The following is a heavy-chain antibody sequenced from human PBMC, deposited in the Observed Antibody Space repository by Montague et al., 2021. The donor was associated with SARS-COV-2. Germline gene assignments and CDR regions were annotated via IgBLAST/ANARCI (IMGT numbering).Heavy chain of an antibody. V-gene: IGHV3-66*02. Sequence: SLRLSCAAAGLTVSENYMSWVRQAPGKRLEWVSLLFRGGKPYYADSVKGRFTISIDGSNNILFLQMNSVRLEDTAVYFCAREEGGVGGVLGPLLYHGMDVWGQGTTVTVSS. D-gene: IGHD3-16*01. CDR1: GLTVSENY. J-gene: IGHJ6*02. CDR3: AREEGGVGGVLGPLLYHGMDV. CDR2: LFRGGKP.